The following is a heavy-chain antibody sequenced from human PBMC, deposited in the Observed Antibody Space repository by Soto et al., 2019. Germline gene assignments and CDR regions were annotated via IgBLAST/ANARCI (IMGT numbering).Heavy chain of an antibody. J-gene: IGHJ4*02. CDR3: ARDTSWGEAVTPGFDY. CDR1: GGTFSSYA. CDR2: IIPIFGTA. V-gene: IGHV1-69*12. Sequence: QVQLVQSGAEVKKPGSSVKVSCKASGGTFSSYAISWVRQAPGQGLEWMGGIIPIFGTANYAQKFQGRVTITADESTSTDYMELSSLRSEDTAVYYCARDTSWGEAVTPGFDYWGQGTLVTVSS. D-gene: IGHD3-16*01.